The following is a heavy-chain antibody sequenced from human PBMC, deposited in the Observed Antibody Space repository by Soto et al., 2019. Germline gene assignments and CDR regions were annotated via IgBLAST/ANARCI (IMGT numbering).Heavy chain of an antibody. V-gene: IGHV1-69*13. CDR3: ASSVTTVSEIDY. D-gene: IGHD4-17*01. Sequence: GASVKVSCKASGGTFSSYAISWVRQAPGQGLEWMGGIIPIFGTANYAQKFQGRVTITADESTSTAYMELSSLRSEDTAVYYCASSVTTVSEIDYWGQGTLVTVSS. J-gene: IGHJ4*02. CDR1: GGTFSSYA. CDR2: IIPIFGTA.